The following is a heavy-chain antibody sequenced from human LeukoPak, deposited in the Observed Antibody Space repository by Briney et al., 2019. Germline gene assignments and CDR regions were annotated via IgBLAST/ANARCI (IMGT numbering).Heavy chain of an antibody. J-gene: IGHJ4*02. CDR3: VRDVGYYGGNHDY. V-gene: IGHV3-7*01. CDR2: INQDGNEK. CDR1: GFNFSDYF. Sequence: PGGSLRLSCAASGFNFSDYFLTWVRQAPGKGLEWVANINQDGNEKNYVDSLEGRFTIPRDNAKRSLYLQMNSLRVDDTAMYYCVRDVGYYGGNHDYWGQGTLVIVSS. D-gene: IGHD4-23*01.